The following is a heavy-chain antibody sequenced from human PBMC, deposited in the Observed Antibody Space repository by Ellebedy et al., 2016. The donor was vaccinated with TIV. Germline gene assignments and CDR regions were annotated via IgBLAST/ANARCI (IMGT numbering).Heavy chain of an antibody. D-gene: IGHD6-19*01. J-gene: IGHJ4*02. V-gene: IGHV1-58*01. CDR1: GFTFTNSA. Sequence: SVKVSXXASGFTFTNSAVQWVRQARGQRLEWIGWIVVGSGNTNYAQKFQERLTITRDMSTSTAYMELRSLRSDDTAVYYCARESAGWAVAGAYFDYWGQGTLVTVSS. CDR3: ARESAGWAVAGAYFDY. CDR2: IVVGSGNT.